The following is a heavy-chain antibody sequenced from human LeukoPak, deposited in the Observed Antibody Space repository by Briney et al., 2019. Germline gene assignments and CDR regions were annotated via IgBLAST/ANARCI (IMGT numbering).Heavy chain of an antibody. J-gene: IGHJ6*04. D-gene: IGHD3-10*01. V-gene: IGHV3-23*01. CDR3: AKDFSGLLWSGTDV. Sequence: GGSLRLSCAASGFTFSSYAMSWVRQAPGKGLEWVSAISGSGGSTYYADSVKGRFTISRDNSKNTLYPQMNSLRAEDTAVYYCAKDFSGLLWSGTDVWGKGTTVTVSS. CDR1: GFTFSSYA. CDR2: ISGSGGST.